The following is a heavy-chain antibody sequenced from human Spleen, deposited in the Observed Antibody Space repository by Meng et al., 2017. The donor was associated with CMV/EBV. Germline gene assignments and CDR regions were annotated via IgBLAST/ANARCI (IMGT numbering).Heavy chain of an antibody. V-gene: IGHV1-46*01. CDR1: GGTFSSYT. J-gene: IGHJ4*02. CDR3: ARDVGNSGSYRIY. CDR2: INPSGGST. D-gene: IGHD1-26*01. Sequence: ASVKVSCKASGGTFSSYTVNWVRQAPGQGLEWMGIINPSGGSTSYAQKFQGRVTMTRDTSTSTVYMELSSLRSEDTAVYYCARDVGNSGSYRIYWGQGTLVTVSS.